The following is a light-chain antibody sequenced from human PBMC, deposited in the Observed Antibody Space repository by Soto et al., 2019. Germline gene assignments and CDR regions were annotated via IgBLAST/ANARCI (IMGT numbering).Light chain of an antibody. CDR3: QQSYSTPPLT. CDR1: QTISTY. CDR2: AAS. Sequence: EIQMTQSPPSLSASVGDRVTITCRSSQTISTYVNWYQQKPGKAPKILIYAASTLQSGVPSRFSGSGSGTEFILSISSLQPEDFATYYCQQSYSTPPLTFGGGTKVELK. V-gene: IGKV1-39*01. J-gene: IGKJ4*01.